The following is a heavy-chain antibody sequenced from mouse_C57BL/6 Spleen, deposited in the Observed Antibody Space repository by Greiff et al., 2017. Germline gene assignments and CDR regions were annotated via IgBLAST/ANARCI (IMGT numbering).Heavy chain of an antibody. CDR1: GYTFTSYW. J-gene: IGHJ1*03. CDR3: APIYYDYDGAFDV. V-gene: IGHV1-64*01. D-gene: IGHD2-4*01. Sequence: QVHVKQPGAELVKPGASVKLSCKASGYTFTSYWMHWVKQRPGQGLEWIGMIHPNSGSTNYNEKFKSKATLTVDKSSSTAYMQLSSLTSEDSAVYYCAPIYYDYDGAFDVWGTGTTVTVSS. CDR2: IHPNSGST.